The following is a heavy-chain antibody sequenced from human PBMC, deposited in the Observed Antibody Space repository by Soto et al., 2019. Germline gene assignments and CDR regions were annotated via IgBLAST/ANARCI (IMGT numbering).Heavy chain of an antibody. J-gene: IGHJ4*02. V-gene: IGHV1-2*02. CDR3: ARDERPYGEPTFDY. CDR2: IKSNGDDT. Sequence: ASVKVSCKASGFTFTGYYIHWVRQVPGQGLEWMGWIKSNGDDTKYAQKFQDRVTMTRDTSMNTVYMEVTRLRSDDTAVYYYARDERPYGEPTFDYWGQGTLVTVSS. CDR1: GFTFTGYY. D-gene: IGHD2-21*01.